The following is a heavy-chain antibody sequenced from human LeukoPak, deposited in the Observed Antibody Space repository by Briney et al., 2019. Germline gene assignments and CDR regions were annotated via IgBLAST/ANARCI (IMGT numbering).Heavy chain of an antibody. J-gene: IGHJ4*02. CDR2: ITGSDDIT. Sequence: GGSLRLSCAASGFIFSNYAMSWVRQAPGEGLEWVSAITGSDDITNYADSVKGRFTISRDNSKNTLYLQVNSLRAEDTAIYYCAKWGDYDILTGYYDSDYWGQGTLVTVSS. D-gene: IGHD3-9*01. CDR3: AKWGDYDILTGYYDSDY. V-gene: IGHV3-23*01. CDR1: GFIFSNYA.